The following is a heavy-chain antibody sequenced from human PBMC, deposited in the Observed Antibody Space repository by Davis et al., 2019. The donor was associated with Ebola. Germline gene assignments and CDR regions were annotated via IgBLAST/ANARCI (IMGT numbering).Heavy chain of an antibody. Sequence: GGSLRLSCAASGSTFSSYSMNWVRQAPGQGLEWVSSISSSSSYIYYADSVKGRFTISRDNAKNSLYLQMNSLRAEDTAVYYCARDLETYYDFWSGSLNYYYGMDVWGQGTTVTVSS. CDR3: ARDLETYYDFWSGSLNYYYGMDV. D-gene: IGHD3-3*01. CDR1: GSTFSSYS. CDR2: ISSSSSYI. V-gene: IGHV3-21*01. J-gene: IGHJ6*02.